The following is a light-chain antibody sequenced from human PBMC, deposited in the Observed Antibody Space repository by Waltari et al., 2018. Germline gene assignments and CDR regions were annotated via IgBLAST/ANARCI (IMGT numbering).Light chain of an antibody. CDR3: QSYASSKHAV. Sequence: NVMLTQPHSVSESPGKTVTISCTRSSGSIASNYVQWYQHRPGSAPTTVIYEDSQRPAGVPDRFSGDIDSSSNSASLTTSGLKTEDVADYYCQSYASSKHAVFGGGTKLTVL. CDR1: SGSIASNY. V-gene: IGLV6-57*03. CDR2: EDS. J-gene: IGLJ3*02.